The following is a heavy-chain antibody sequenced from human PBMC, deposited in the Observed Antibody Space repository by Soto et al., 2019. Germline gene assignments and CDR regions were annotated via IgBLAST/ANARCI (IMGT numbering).Heavy chain of an antibody. D-gene: IGHD2-15*01. CDR2: IRSKANSYAT. CDR1: GFTFSGSA. CDR3: TRRPLCSGGDCYPYYYYGMDV. J-gene: IGHJ6*02. V-gene: IGHV3-73*01. Sequence: PGGSLRLSCAASGFTFSGSAMHWVRQASGKGLEWVGRIRSKANSYATAYAASVKGRFTISRDDSKNTAYLQMNSLKTEDTAVYYCTRRPLCSGGDCYPYYYYGMDVWGQGTTVTVSS.